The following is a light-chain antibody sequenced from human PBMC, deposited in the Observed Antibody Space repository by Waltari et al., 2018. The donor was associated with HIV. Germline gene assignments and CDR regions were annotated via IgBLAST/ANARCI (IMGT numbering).Light chain of an antibody. CDR1: KLGDKY. V-gene: IGLV3-1*01. Sequence: SYELTQPPSVSVSPGQTASITCSGDKLGDKYACWYQQKPGQSPVLVIYQDSKRPSGSPERFSGSNSGNTATLTIIGTQAMDEADYYCQAWDSSTVVFGTGTKVTVL. J-gene: IGLJ1*01. CDR3: QAWDSSTVV. CDR2: QDS.